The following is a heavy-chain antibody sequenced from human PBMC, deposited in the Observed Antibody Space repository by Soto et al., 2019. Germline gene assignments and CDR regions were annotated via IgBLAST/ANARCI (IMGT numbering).Heavy chain of an antibody. CDR2: INSDGSST. V-gene: IGHV3-74*01. J-gene: IGHJ4*02. CDR3: ASFWSGYYAIDY. D-gene: IGHD3-3*01. Sequence: EVQLVESGGALVPPGGSLRLSCAASGFTFSSYWMHWVRQAPGKALVWVSRINSDGSSTNYAGSVKGRFTISRDNPKNTLYLQMNSLRVEDTAVYYCASFWSGYYAIDYWGQGTLVTVSS. CDR1: GFTFSSYW.